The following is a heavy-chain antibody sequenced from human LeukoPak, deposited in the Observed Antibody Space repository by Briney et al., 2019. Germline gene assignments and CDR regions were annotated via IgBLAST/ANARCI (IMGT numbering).Heavy chain of an antibody. CDR1: GGSISSGGYY. J-gene: IGHJ5*02. V-gene: IGHV4-61*08. Sequence: SETLSLTCTVSGGSISSGGYYWSWIRQPPGKGLEWIGYIYYSGSTNYNPSLKSRVTISVDTSKNQFSLKLSSVTAADTAVYYCARASRDSSLWFGELPGWFDPWGQGTLVTVSS. CDR2: IYYSGST. D-gene: IGHD3-10*01. CDR3: ARASRDSSLWFGELPGWFDP.